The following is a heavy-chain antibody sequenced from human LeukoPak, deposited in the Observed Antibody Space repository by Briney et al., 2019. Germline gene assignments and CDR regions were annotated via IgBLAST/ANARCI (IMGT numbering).Heavy chain of an antibody. CDR3: ARQVITIFGVVISYAFDI. Sequence: GGSLQISCQGSGYSFTSYWIGWVRQVPGKGLEWMGIIYPGDSDTRYSPSFQGQVTISADKSISTAYLQWSSLKASDTAMYYCARQVITIFGVVISYAFDIWGQGTMVTVSS. CDR1: GYSFTSYW. CDR2: IYPGDSDT. D-gene: IGHD3-3*01. J-gene: IGHJ3*02. V-gene: IGHV5-51*01.